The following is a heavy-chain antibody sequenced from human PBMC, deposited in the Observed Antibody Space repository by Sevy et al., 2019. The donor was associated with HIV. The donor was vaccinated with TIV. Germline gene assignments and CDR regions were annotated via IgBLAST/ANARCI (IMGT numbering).Heavy chain of an antibody. V-gene: IGHV4-38-2*02. J-gene: IGHJ4*02. CDR1: GSFFTDDYY. D-gene: IGHD6-13*01. CDR3: ARQCSTSSCDYFDS. Sequence: SETLSLTCSVSGSFFTDDYYWGWVRQPPGKGLEYIGSVFHDGTSYYNPSFKSRVTISVHTSKTQLSLLLSSVTAADSALYYCARQCSTSSCDYFDSWGQGILVTVSS. CDR2: VFHDGTS.